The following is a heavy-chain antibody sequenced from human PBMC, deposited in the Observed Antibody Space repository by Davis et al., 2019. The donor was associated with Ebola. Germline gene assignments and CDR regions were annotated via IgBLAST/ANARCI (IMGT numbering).Heavy chain of an antibody. CDR1: GYTFTNYY. CDR3: ARGAQWLGMPFDY. J-gene: IGHJ4*02. V-gene: IGHV1-18*04. D-gene: IGHD6-19*01. Sequence: AASVKVSCKASGYTFTNYYMHWVRQAPGQGLEWMGWISVYNGNTHYIQKFQGRVTMTTDTSTSTAYMELRDLRSDDTALYYCARGAQWLGMPFDYWGQGTLVTVSS. CDR2: ISVYNGNT.